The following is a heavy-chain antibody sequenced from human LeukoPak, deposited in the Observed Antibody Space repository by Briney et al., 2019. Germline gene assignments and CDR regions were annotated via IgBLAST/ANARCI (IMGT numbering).Heavy chain of an antibody. CDR3: ARSADSSGYNAFDI. V-gene: IGHV3-11*04. CDR2: ISSSGSTI. D-gene: IGHD3-22*01. J-gene: IGHJ3*02. Sequence: GGSLRLSCAASGFTFSDYYMSWLRQAPGKGLEWVSYISSSGSTIYYADSVKGRFTISRDNAKNSLYLQMSSLRAEDTAVYYCARSADSSGYNAFDIWGQGTMVTVSS. CDR1: GFTFSDYY.